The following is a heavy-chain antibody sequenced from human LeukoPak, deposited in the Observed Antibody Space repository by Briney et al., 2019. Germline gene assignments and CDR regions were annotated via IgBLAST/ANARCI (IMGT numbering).Heavy chain of an antibody. V-gene: IGHV3-53*01. CDR3: ARETYYYDSSGPVSNH. D-gene: IGHD3-22*01. Sequence: GGSLRLSCGASGFTVSSNYMSWVRQAPGKGQEWVSVIYSGGSTYYADSVKGRFTISRDNSKNTLYLQMNSLRAEDTAVYYCARETYYYDSSGPVSNHWGQGTLVTVSS. CDR2: IYSGGST. J-gene: IGHJ5*02. CDR1: GFTVSSNY.